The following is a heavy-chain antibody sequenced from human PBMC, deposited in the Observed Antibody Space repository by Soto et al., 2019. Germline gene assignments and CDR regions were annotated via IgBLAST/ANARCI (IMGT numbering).Heavy chain of an antibody. D-gene: IGHD6-13*01. CDR1: GFTVSSNY. CDR3: ARGVFN. J-gene: IGHJ4*02. Sequence: GGSLRLSCAASGFTVSSNYMNWVRHAPGKGLEWVSVIYSGGSTYYADSVKGRFTISRDNSKNTLFLQMNSLRAEDTAVYFCARGVFNWGQGTLVTVSS. CDR2: IYSGGST. V-gene: IGHV3-53*01.